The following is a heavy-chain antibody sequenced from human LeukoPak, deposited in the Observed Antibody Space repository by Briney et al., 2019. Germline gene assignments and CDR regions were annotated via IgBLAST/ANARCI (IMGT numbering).Heavy chain of an antibody. CDR3: ASCGVRGVLDYYYMDV. J-gene: IGHJ6*03. Sequence: PGGSLRLSCAASGFTFSSYEMNWVRQAPGKGLEWVSYISSSGSTIYYADSVKGRFTISRDNSKNTLYLQMNSLRAEDTAVYYCASCGVRGVLDYYYMDVWGKGTTVTISS. V-gene: IGHV3-48*03. D-gene: IGHD3-10*01. CDR1: GFTFSSYE. CDR2: ISSSGSTI.